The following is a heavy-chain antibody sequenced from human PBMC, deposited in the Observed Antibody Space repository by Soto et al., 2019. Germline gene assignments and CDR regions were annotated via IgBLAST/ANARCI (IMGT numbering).Heavy chain of an antibody. CDR1: GFTFSTYA. CDR3: AKDWDYDSSGDFDY. D-gene: IGHD3-22*01. V-gene: IGHV3-23*01. J-gene: IGHJ4*02. Sequence: GGSLRLSCAASGFTFSTYAMAWVRQAPGKGLEWVSGVSASGLNTDYADPVKGRFYISRDNAKSSLYLQMNSLRAEDTALYYCAKDWDYDSSGDFDYWGQGTLVTVSS. CDR2: VSASGLNT.